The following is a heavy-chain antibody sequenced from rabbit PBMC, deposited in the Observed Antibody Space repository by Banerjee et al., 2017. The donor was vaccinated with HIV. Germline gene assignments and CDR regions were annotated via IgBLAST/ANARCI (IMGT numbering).Heavy chain of an antibody. CDR2: IGAGSGSN. CDR1: GFSFSSGYY. D-gene: IGHD5-1*01. V-gene: IGHV1S40*01. J-gene: IGHJ4*01. Sequence: QSLEESGGDLVKPGASLTLTCTASGFSFSSGYYMCWVRQAPGKGLEWIGCIGAGSGSNYYASWAKGRLTISKTSSTTVTLQMTSLTAADTATYFCARASYSGSYVLNLRGQGTLVTVS. CDR3: ARASYSGSYVLNL.